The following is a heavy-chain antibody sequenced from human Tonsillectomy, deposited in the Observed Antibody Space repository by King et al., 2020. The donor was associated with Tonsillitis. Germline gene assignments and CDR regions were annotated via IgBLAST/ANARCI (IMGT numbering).Heavy chain of an antibody. CDR3: ARGGVVKSPFQQFYGLDV. CDR2: INPSGGST. J-gene: IGHJ6*01. V-gene: IGHV1-46*01. Sequence: QLVQSGAEVKKPGASVKVSCKASGYTFSSHYMHWVRQAPGQGLEWMGIINPSGGSTSHAGKFQGRVTMTRDTSTSTVYMELSSLRSEDTAVYYCARGGVVKSPFQQFYGLDVWGQGTTVTVSS. D-gene: IGHD3-3*01. CDR1: GYTFSSHY.